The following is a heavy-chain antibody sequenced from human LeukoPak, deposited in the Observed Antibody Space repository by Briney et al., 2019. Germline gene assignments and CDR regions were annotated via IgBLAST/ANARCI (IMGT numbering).Heavy chain of an antibody. D-gene: IGHD3-16*01. CDR1: GGSISSSSYY. V-gene: IGHV4-39*01. J-gene: IGHJ3*02. CDR2: IYYSGST. Sequence: KPSETLSLTCTVSGGSISSSSYYWGWIRQPPGKGLEWIGSIYYSGSTYYNPSLKSRVTISVDTSKNQFSLKLSSVTAADTAVYYGGRQGGREGGGADAFDIWGQGTMVTVSS. CDR3: GRQGGREGGGADAFDI.